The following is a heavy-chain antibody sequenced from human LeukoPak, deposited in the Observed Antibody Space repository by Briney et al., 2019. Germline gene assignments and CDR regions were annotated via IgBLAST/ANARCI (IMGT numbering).Heavy chain of an antibody. CDR1: GYTFTSYD. CDR3: ARGDGNSYYYYGMDV. J-gene: IGHJ6*02. D-gene: IGHD4-23*01. CDR2: MNPNSGNT. Sequence: ASVKVSCKASGYTFTSYDINWVRQATGQGLEWMGWMNPNSGNTGYAQKFQGRVTMTRNTSISTAYMELSSLRSEDTAVYYCARGDGNSYYYYGMDVWGQGTTVTVSS. V-gene: IGHV1-8*01.